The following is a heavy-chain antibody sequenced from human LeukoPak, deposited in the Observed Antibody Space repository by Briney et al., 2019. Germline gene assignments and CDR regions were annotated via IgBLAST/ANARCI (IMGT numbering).Heavy chain of an antibody. J-gene: IGHJ4*02. Sequence: PGGSLRLSCAASGFTFKNYWMSWVRQAPGKGLEWVANIKEGGSEKYHVDSVKGRFTISRDNAKNLLYLQMNSLRAEDTALYYCARDDNWGSDYWGQGTLVTVSS. V-gene: IGHV3-7*01. D-gene: IGHD7-27*01. CDR3: ARDDNWGSDY. CDR1: GFTFKNYW. CDR2: IKEGGSEK.